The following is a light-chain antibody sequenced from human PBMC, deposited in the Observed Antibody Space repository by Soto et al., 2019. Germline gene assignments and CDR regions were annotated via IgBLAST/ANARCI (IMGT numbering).Light chain of an antibody. CDR2: DAS. J-gene: IGKJ1*01. CDR1: QSMNDW. V-gene: IGKV1-5*01. CDR3: LPYNAFSPS. Sequence: IHSPSSLYASVGDRITITCRASQSMNDWLAWYQQKPGKPPKVLIYDASSLQSGVPSRFSGSGSGTEFTLTICSLQSDEVATYYCLPYNAFSPSLGQLTKVDIK.